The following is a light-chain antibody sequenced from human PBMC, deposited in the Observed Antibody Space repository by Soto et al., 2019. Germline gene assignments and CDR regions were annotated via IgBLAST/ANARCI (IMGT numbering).Light chain of an antibody. CDR1: SSDGGGCNY. J-gene: IGLJ1*01. V-gene: IGLV2-14*01. Sequence: QSVLTQPASVSVSPGQSITISCTGTSSDGGGCNYVSCYQQHPGKAPKLMIYDVSNRPSAVSNRFSGSKSGNTASLTISGLQAEDEADYYCSSYTSSSTLYVFGTGTKVTVL. CDR2: DVS. CDR3: SSYTSSSTLYV.